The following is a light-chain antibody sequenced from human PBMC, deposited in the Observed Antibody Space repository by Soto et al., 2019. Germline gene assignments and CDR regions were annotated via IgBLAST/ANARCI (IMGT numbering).Light chain of an antibody. V-gene: IGLV2-14*03. CDR2: DVS. CDR1: SSDIGGYNH. CDR3: SSYTTRNTRHIV. Sequence: QSALTQPASLSGSPGQSITISCTGTSSDIGGYNHVSWYQHHPGKAPKLMIFDVSNRPSGVSNRFSGSKSGNTASLTISGLQPEDEADYYCSSYTTRNTRHIVFGTGTKVTVL. J-gene: IGLJ1*01.